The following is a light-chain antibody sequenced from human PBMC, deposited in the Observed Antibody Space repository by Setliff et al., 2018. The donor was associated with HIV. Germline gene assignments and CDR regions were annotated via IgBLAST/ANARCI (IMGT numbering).Light chain of an antibody. CDR2: EVS. Sequence: QSALAQPASVSGSPGQSITISCTGTSGDVGRYNLVSWYQQQPGKPPKLMISEVSNRPSGVSNRFSGSKSGNTASLTISGLQAEDEAHYYCSAYATSHTYVFGTGTKVTVL. CDR3: SAYATSHTYV. V-gene: IGLV2-14*02. CDR1: SGDVGRYNL. J-gene: IGLJ1*01.